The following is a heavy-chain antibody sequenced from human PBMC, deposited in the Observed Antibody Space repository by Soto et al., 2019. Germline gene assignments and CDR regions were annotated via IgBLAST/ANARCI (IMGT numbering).Heavy chain of an antibody. CDR1: GGSISIGGYY. V-gene: IGHV4-31*03. CDR3: ARDPRYRGYGMDV. J-gene: IGHJ6*02. Sequence: PSETLSLTCTVSGGSISIGGYYWSCVRQHPGKGLEWIGYIYYSGSTYYNPSLKSRVTISVDTSKNQFSLKLSSVTAADTAVYYCARDPRYRGYGMDVWGQGTTVTVSS. CDR2: IYYSGST. D-gene: IGHD1-1*01.